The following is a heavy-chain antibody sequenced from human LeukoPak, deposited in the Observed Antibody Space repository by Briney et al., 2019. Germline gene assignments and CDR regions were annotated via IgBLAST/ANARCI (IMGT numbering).Heavy chain of an antibody. CDR2: IYYSGST. Sequence: PSETLSLTCTVSGGSISSYYWSWIRQPPGKGLEWIGYIYYSGSTNYNPSLKSRVTISVDTSKNQFSLKLSSVTAADTAVYYCARIQRLRDNCFDPWGQGTLVTVSS. CDR1: GGSISSYY. D-gene: IGHD6-25*01. V-gene: IGHV4-59*01. J-gene: IGHJ5*02. CDR3: ARIQRLRDNCFDP.